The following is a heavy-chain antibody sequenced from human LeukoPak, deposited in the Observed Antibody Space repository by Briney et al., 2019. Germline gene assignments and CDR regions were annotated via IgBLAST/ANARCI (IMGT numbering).Heavy chain of an antibody. V-gene: IGHV1-69*01. CDR1: GGTFSSYA. CDR3: ARDLDYYGSGPFGY. CDR2: IIPIFGTA. D-gene: IGHD3-10*01. J-gene: IGHJ4*02. Sequence: ASVKVSCKASGGTFSSYAISWVRQAPGQGLEWMGGIIPIFGTANYAQKFQGRVTITADESTSTAYMELSSLGSEDTAVYYCARDLDYYGSGPFGYWGQGTLVTVSS.